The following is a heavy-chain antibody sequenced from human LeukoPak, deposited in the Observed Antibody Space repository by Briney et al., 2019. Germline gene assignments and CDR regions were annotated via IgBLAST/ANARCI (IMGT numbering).Heavy chain of an antibody. J-gene: IGHJ4*02. CDR2: ISISGGST. CDR3: AIMYPYYDGRGYWVQ. D-gene: IGHD3-22*01. Sequence: GESLRLSCAASGFTFSSYAMSWVRQAPGKGLEWVSGISISGGSTSYADSVKGRFTISRDNPRNTLYMETNSLRAEDTALYYCAIMYPYYDGRGYWVQWGQGTLVTVSS. CDR1: GFTFSSYA. V-gene: IGHV3-23*01.